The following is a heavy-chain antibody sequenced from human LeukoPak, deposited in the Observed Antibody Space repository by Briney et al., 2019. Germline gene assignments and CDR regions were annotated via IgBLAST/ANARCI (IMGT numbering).Heavy chain of an antibody. Sequence: NRGGSLEISCKSSGYNFTNYWIAWGRQVPGKGVEGMGIISRGDSDARQSPSFQGQVTHSDKKSINNAYLEWRRREGSETGISYRALAVPKYFDPWGQGTLVTVSS. CDR1: GYNFTNYW. J-gene: IGHJ5*02. V-gene: IGHV5-51*01. CDR3: ALAVPKYFDP. CDR2: ISRGDSDA. D-gene: IGHD2-15*01.